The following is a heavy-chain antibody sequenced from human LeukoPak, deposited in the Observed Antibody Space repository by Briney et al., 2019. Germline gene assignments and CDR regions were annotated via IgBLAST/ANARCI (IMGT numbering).Heavy chain of an antibody. V-gene: IGHV3-7*01. CDR1: GFTFSRYW. CDR2: MKQDGSEK. D-gene: IGHD6-19*01. J-gene: IGHJ4*02. CDR3: ARDLLAVAATGIGFDY. Sequence: PGGSLRLPCAASGFTFSRYWMSWVRQAPGKGLECVANMKQDGSEKYYVDSVKGRFTISRDNAKNSLYLQMNSLRAEDTAVYYCARDLLAVAATGIGFDYWGQGTLVTVSS.